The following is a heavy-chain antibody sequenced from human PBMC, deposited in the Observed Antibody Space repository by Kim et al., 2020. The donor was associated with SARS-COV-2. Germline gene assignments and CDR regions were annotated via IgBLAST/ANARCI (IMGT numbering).Heavy chain of an antibody. Sequence: GGSLRLSCTASGFTFGDYAMRWVRQAPGKGLEWVGFIRSKAYGGTTEYAASVKGRFTISRDDSKSIAYLQMNSLKTEDTAVYYCTRDGGITLDSYYYYGMDVWGQGTTVTVSS. D-gene: IGHD1-20*01. CDR1: GFTFGDYA. CDR3: TRDGGITLDSYYYYGMDV. CDR2: IRSKAYGGTT. V-gene: IGHV3-49*04. J-gene: IGHJ6*02.